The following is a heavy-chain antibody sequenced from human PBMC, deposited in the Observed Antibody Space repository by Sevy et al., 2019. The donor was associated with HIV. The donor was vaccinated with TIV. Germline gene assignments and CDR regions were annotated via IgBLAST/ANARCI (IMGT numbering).Heavy chain of an antibody. Sequence: SETLSLTCAVYGGSFSGYYWSWIRQPPGKGLEWIGEINHSGSTNYNPSLKSRVTISVDTSKNQFSLKLSSMTAADTAVYYCARRKGGSCPDYWGQGTLVTVSS. CDR1: GGSFSGYY. CDR3: ARRKGGSCPDY. V-gene: IGHV4-34*01. CDR2: INHSGST. D-gene: IGHD2-15*01. J-gene: IGHJ4*02.